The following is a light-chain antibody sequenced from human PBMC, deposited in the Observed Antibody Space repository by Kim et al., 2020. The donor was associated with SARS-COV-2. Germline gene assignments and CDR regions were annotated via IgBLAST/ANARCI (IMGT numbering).Light chain of an antibody. CDR2: QDN. CDR1: KLGDKY. V-gene: IGLV3-1*01. Sequence: SYELTQPPSVSVSPGQTASITCSGDKLGDKYAYWYQQKPGQSPLLVIYQDNKRPSGIPERFSGSNSGNTATLTISGTQAMDEADYYGQAWDSSTAHFGTG. CDR3: QAWDSSTAH. J-gene: IGLJ1*01.